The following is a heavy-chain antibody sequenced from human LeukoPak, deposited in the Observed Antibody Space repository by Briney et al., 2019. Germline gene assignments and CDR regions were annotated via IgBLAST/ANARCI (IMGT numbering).Heavy chain of an antibody. CDR1: GFTFDDYA. CDR2: ISWNSGSI. J-gene: IGHJ4*02. D-gene: IGHD6-13*01. V-gene: IGHV3-9*01. Sequence: PGRSLRLSCAASGFTFDDYAMHWVRQAPGKGLEWVSGISWNSGSIGYADSVKGRFTISRDNAKNSLYLQMNSLRAEDTALYYCAKDRAAAGFDIFDYWGQGTLVTVSS. CDR3: AKDRAAAGFDIFDY.